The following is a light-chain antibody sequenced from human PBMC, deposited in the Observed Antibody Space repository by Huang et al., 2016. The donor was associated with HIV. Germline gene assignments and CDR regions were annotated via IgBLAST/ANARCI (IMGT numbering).Light chain of an antibody. J-gene: IGKJ4*01. V-gene: IGKV1-9*01. CDR2: AGS. CDR1: QGMSRY. CDR3: QQIKSYPLT. Sequence: RASQGMSRYLAWYQGKPGKAPKLQICAGSTCQGGVPLSFSGRGSGTDVTLTISSRQPEDFATDYCQQIKSYPLTFGGGTKVEIK.